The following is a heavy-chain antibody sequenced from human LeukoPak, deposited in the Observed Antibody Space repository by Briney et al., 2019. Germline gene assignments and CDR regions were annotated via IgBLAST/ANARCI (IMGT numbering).Heavy chain of an antibody. CDR3: ARRKGIAALDY. V-gene: IGHV5-51*01. Sequence: GASLQISCKGSGSSFTSYWIGWVRQVPGKGLEWMGIIYPGDSDTRYSPSFQGQVTISADKSISTAYLQWSSLKASDTAMYYCARRKGIAALDYWGQGTLVTVSS. J-gene: IGHJ4*02. CDR2: IYPGDSDT. D-gene: IGHD6-6*01. CDR1: GSSFTSYW.